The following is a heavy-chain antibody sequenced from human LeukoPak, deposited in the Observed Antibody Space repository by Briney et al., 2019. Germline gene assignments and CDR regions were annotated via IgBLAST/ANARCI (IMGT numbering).Heavy chain of an antibody. CDR3: ARCGGGSCYSFDY. Sequence: GGSLRLSCAASGFTFSSYSMNWVRQAPGKGLGWVSSISSSSSYIYYADSVKGRFTISRDNSKNTLYLKMNSLRAEDTAVYYCARCGGGSCYSFDYWGQGTLVTVSS. CDR1: GFTFSSYS. J-gene: IGHJ4*02. CDR2: ISSSSSYI. V-gene: IGHV3-21*04. D-gene: IGHD2-15*01.